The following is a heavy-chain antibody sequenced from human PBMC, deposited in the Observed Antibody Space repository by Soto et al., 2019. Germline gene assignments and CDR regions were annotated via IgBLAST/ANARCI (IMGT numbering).Heavy chain of an antibody. CDR1: GGSFSCYC. CDR2: INHSGST. Sequence: SETLSLTCAVYGGSFSCYCWSGIRQPPGKGLEWIGEINHSGSTNYNPSLKSRVTISVDTSKNQFSLKLSSVTAADTAVYYCARGIVVVPAAPIPYYYYYYGMDVWGQGTTVTVSS. J-gene: IGHJ6*02. CDR3: ARGIVVVPAAPIPYYYYYYGMDV. D-gene: IGHD2-2*01. V-gene: IGHV4-34*01.